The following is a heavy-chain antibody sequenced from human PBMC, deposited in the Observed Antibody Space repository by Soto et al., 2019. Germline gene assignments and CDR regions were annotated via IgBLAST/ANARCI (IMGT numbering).Heavy chain of an antibody. J-gene: IGHJ4*02. CDR2: IIPILTTT. V-gene: IGHV1-69*01. CDR1: GGTFINYA. CDR3: ARGKHYYGSGSDYRGFGY. D-gene: IGHD3-10*01. Sequence: QIQLVQSGAEVKKPGSSVKVSCKASGGTFINYAFSWVRQAPGQGLEWMGGIIPILTTTNYAQRFQGRVTITADASTSKVYMEMSRLTSEDTAVYYCARGKHYYGSGSDYRGFGYWGQGALVTVS.